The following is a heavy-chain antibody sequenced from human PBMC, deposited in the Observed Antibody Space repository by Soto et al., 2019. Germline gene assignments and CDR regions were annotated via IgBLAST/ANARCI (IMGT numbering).Heavy chain of an antibody. CDR2: VSYDGSNK. CDR3: AKDEYDFWSGYLVDY. CDR1: GFTFSSYG. Sequence: GGSLRLSCAASGFTFSSYGMHWVRQAPGKGLEWVAVVSYDGSNKYYADSVKGRFTISRDNSKNTLYLQMNSLRAEDTAVYYCAKDEYDFWSGYLVDYWGQGTLVTVSS. J-gene: IGHJ4*02. D-gene: IGHD3-3*01. V-gene: IGHV3-30*18.